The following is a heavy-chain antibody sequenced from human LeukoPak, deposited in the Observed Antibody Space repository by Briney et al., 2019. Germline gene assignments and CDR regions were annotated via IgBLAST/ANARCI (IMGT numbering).Heavy chain of an antibody. V-gene: IGHV3-23*01. CDR3: AKDIVVVPAAIDY. D-gene: IGHD2-2*01. CDR1: GFTFSSYA. J-gene: IGHJ4*02. Sequence: SGWSLRLSRAASGFTFSSYAMSWVRQAPGKGLEWVSAISGSGGSTYYADSVKGRFTISRDNSKNTLYLQMNSLRAEDTAVYYCAKDIVVVPAAIDYWGQGTLVTVSS. CDR2: ISGSGGST.